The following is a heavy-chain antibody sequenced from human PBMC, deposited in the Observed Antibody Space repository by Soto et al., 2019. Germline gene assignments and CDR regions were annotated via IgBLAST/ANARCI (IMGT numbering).Heavy chain of an antibody. CDR3: AKGFLEWVLYFPWFDP. D-gene: IGHD3-3*01. CDR2: ISYDGNNK. Sequence: GGSLRLSCAASGFTFNSYGMHWVRQAPGKGLEWVAVISYDGNNKYYADSVKGRFTISRDNSKNTLYLQMNSLRAEDTAVYYCAKGFLEWVLYFPWFDPRGQGTLVTVSS. J-gene: IGHJ5*02. CDR1: GFTFNSYG. V-gene: IGHV3-30*18.